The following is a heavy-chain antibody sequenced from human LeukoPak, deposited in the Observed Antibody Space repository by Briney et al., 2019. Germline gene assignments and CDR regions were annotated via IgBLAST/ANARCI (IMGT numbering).Heavy chain of an antibody. J-gene: IGHJ5*02. CDR1: GGSISSYY. Sequence: PSETLSLTCTVSGGSISSYYWSWIRQPPGKGLEWIGYIYHSGSTNYNPSLKSRVTISVDTSKNQFSLKLSSVTAADTAVYYCARDLRDYYDSSGYWFDPWGQGTLVTVSS. CDR3: ARDLRDYYDSSGYWFDP. D-gene: IGHD3-22*01. V-gene: IGHV4-59*01. CDR2: IYHSGST.